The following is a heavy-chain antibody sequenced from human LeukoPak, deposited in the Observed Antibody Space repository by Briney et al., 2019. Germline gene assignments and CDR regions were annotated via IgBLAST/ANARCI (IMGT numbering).Heavy chain of an antibody. CDR1: GGTFSSYA. D-gene: IGHD3-3*01. CDR2: IIPIFGTA. CDR3: ARDYDFWSGPLDY. Sequence: GSSVKVSCKASGGTFSSYAISWVRQAPGQGLEWMGGIIPIFGTANYAQKFQGRVTITADESTSTAYMELSSLRSEDTAVYYCARDYDFWSGPLDYWGQGTLVTVSS. V-gene: IGHV1-69*01. J-gene: IGHJ4*02.